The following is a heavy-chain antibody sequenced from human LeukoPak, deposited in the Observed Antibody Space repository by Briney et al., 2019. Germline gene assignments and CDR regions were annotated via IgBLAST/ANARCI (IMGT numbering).Heavy chain of an antibody. V-gene: IGHV1-46*01. D-gene: IGHD3-10*01. CDR1: GYTFTSYY. CDR2: INPSGGST. Sequence: GASVKVSCKASGYTFTSYYIHWVRQAPGQGLEWMGLINPSGGSTNYAQKFQGRVTMTRDTSTSTVYMELSSLRSEDTAVYYCAKATYYYGSGSFGDWFDPWGQGTLVTVSS. CDR3: AKATYYYGSGSFGDWFDP. J-gene: IGHJ5*02.